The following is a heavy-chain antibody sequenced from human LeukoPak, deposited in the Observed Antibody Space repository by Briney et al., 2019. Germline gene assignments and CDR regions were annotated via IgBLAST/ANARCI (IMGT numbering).Heavy chain of an antibody. J-gene: IGHJ4*02. D-gene: IGHD6-19*01. V-gene: IGHV3-74*01. CDR1: GFTFSSYW. CDR2: INSDGSST. CDR3: ASSIAVAGSFDY. Sequence: GGSLRLSCAASGFTFSSYWMHWVRQAPGKGLVWVSRINSDGSSTSYADSVKGRFTISRDNAKNTLYLQMNSLRAEDKAVYYCASSIAVAGSFDYWGQGTLVTVSS.